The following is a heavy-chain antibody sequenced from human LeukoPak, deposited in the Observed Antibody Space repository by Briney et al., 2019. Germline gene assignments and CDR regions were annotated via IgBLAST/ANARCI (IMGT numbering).Heavy chain of an antibody. CDR3: ARGRITIFGVVNHFDY. CDR2: IYHSGST. J-gene: IGHJ4*02. D-gene: IGHD3-3*01. CDR1: GGSISSGGYS. V-gene: IGHV4-30-2*01. Sequence: SQTLSLTCAVSGGSISSGGYSWRWIRQPPGKGLEWIGYIYHSGSTYYNPSLKSRVTISVDRSKNQFSLKLSSVTAADTAVYYCARGRITIFGVVNHFDYWGQGTLVTVSS.